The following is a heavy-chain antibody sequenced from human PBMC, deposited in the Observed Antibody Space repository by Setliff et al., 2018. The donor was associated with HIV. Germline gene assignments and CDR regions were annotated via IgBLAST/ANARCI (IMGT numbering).Heavy chain of an antibody. CDR3: ARGDIVVRSPPFDD. CDR2: IVPAIGIT. Sequence: SVKVSCKASGYTFTCYYMHWVRQAPEQGLEWLGGIVPAIGITNYAQKFQGRVTFIADKSTSTAYMELSSLRSEDTAVYYCARGDIVVRSPPFDDWGQGTLVTVS. V-gene: IGHV1-69*10. J-gene: IGHJ4*02. CDR1: GYTFTCYY. D-gene: IGHD2-15*01.